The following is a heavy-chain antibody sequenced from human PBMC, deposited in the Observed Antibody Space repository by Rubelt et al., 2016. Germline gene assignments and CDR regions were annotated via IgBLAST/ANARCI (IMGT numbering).Heavy chain of an antibody. CDR1: GGSFSGYY. J-gene: IGHJ5*02. CDR2: INHSGST. D-gene: IGHD6-13*01. Sequence: QVQLQQWGAGLLKPSETLSLTCAVYGGSFSGYYWSWIRQPPGKGLEWIGEINHSGSTTYNPSLKSRVTISGDSSKNQFALELRSVTAADTAVYYCARGLARAAAARRRLWFDPWGQGTLITVSS. CDR3: ARGLARAAAARRRLWFDP. V-gene: IGHV4-34*01.